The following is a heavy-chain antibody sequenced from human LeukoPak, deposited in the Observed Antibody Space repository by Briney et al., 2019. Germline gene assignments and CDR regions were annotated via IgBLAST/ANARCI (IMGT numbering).Heavy chain of an antibody. CDR3: AKDGYDSSGYYYDGIDY. CDR1: GYTLTELS. D-gene: IGHD3-22*01. J-gene: IGHJ4*02. V-gene: IGHV1-24*01. Sequence: ASVKVSCKVSGYTLTELSMHWVRQAPGKGLEWMGGFDPEDGETIYAQKFQGRVTMTEDTSTDTAYMELSSLRSEDTAVYYCAKDGYDSSGYYYDGIDYWGQGTLVTVSS. CDR2: FDPEDGET.